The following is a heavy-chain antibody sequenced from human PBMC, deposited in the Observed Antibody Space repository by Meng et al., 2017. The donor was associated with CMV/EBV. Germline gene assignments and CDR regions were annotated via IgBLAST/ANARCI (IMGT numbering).Heavy chain of an antibody. CDR1: GFTVSSNY. CDR2: IYSGGST. CDR3: ARARAGGSYVDY. V-gene: IGHV3-53*01. Sequence: GESLKISFAASGFTVSSNYMSWVRQAPEKGLEWVSVIYSGGSTYYADSVKGRFTISRDNSKNTLYLQMNSLRAGDTAVYYCARARAGGSYVDYWGQGTLVTVSS. J-gene: IGHJ4*02. D-gene: IGHD1-26*01.